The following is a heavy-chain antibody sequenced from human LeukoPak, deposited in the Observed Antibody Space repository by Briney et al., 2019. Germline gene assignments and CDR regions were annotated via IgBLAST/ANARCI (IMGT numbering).Heavy chain of an antibody. CDR1: GGSISSGSYY. CDR2: IYTSGST. V-gene: IGHV4-61*02. D-gene: IGHD3-10*01. Sequence: SQTLSLTCTVSGGSISSGSYYWSWIRQPAGKGLEWIGRIYTSGSTNYNPSLKSRVTISVDTSKNQFSLKLSSVTAADTAVYYCAREWFGELFPKNRFDPWGQGTLVTVSS. CDR3: AREWFGELFPKNRFDP. J-gene: IGHJ5*02.